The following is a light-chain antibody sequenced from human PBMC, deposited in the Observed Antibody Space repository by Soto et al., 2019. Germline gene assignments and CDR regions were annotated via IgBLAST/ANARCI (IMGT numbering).Light chain of an antibody. CDR1: SIDVGGYNY. CDR2: DVI. Sequence: QSVLTQPASVSGSLGQSITISCTGTSIDVGGYNYVSWYQQHPGQAPKRFIYDVIHRPSGISYRFSGSKSGNTASLTISGLQAEDEADYYCSSYTGSAALVIFGGGTKLTVL. CDR3: SSYTGSAALVI. J-gene: IGLJ2*01. V-gene: IGLV2-14*03.